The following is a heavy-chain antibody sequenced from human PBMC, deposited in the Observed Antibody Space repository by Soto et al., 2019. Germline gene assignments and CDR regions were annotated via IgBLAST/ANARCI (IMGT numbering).Heavy chain of an antibody. D-gene: IGHD6-13*01. Sequence: QVQLQQWGAGLLKPSETLSLTCAVYGGSFSGYYWSWIRQPPGKGLEWIGEINHSGSTNYNPSLKSRVTISVDTSKNQFSLKLSSVTAADTAVYYCARVVAAAGGSWFDPWGQGTLVTVSS. CDR1: GGSFSGYY. V-gene: IGHV4-34*01. CDR3: ARVVAAAGGSWFDP. J-gene: IGHJ5*02. CDR2: INHSGST.